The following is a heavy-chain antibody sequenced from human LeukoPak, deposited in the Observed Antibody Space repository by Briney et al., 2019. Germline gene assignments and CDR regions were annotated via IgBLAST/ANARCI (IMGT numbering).Heavy chain of an antibody. J-gene: IGHJ4*02. CDR2: FNPGDSDT. D-gene: IGHD3-22*01. CDR3: ARMNDIFVLDS. Sequence: GESLKISCKGSGYSFTSYWIGWVRQMPGKGLEWMGIFNPGDSDTRYSPSFRGQVTISADKSNNSTYLQWSSLKASDTAMYYCARMNDIFVLDSWGQGTLVTVSS. V-gene: IGHV5-51*01. CDR1: GYSFTSYW.